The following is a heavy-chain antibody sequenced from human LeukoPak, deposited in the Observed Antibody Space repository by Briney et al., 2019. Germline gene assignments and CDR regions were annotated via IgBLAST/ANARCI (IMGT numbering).Heavy chain of an antibody. CDR2: IYHSGST. D-gene: IGHD3-16*01. Sequence: KASETLSLTCTVSGYSISSGYYWGWIRQPPGKGLEWIGSIYHSGSTNYNPSLRSRVTISVDTSKNQFSLKLSSVTAADTAVYYCARGGFGWFDPWGQGTLVTVSS. CDR1: GYSISSGYY. CDR3: ARGGFGWFDP. V-gene: IGHV4-38-2*02. J-gene: IGHJ5*02.